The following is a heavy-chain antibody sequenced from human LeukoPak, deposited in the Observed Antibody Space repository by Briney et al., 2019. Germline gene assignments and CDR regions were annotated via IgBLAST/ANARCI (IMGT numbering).Heavy chain of an antibody. J-gene: IGHJ5*01. Sequence: GGPLRLSCAASGFTFSSYWMHWVRQTPGKGLMWVSRFEGNGLTLYADSVRDRFTISRDNAKNTVYLQMNSLRADDTAMYYCARAVTYFYGSVTYDWFESWGQGTLVTVSS. V-gene: IGHV3-74*01. D-gene: IGHD3-10*01. CDR3: ARAVTYFYGSVTYDWFES. CDR1: GFTFSSYW. CDR2: FEGNGLT.